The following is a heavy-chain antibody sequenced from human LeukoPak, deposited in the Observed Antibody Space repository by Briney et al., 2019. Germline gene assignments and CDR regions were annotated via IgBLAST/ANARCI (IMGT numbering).Heavy chain of an antibody. J-gene: IGHJ4*02. CDR2: ISSSGSTI. CDR1: GFTFSGYE. D-gene: IGHD3-10*01. Sequence: GGSLRLSCAASGFTFSGYEMNWVRQAPGKGLEWVSYISSSGSTIYYADSVKGRFTISRDNAKNSLYLQMNSLRAEDTAVYYCAKEVGGAGSAYMAYFDYWGQGILVTVSS. V-gene: IGHV3-48*03. CDR3: AKEVGGAGSAYMAYFDY.